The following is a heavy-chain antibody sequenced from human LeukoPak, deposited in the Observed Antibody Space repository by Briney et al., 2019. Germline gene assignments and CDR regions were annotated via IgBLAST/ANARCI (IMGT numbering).Heavy chain of an antibody. Sequence: GGSLRLSCAASGFTFSSYSRSWVRQAPGKGLEWVSSISASGSYTYYADSVKGRFTISRDNAKNSLYLQMNSLRAEDTAVYYCARTGRGVIYYFEYWGQGTLVTVSS. D-gene: IGHD3-10*01. CDR3: ARTGRGVIYYFEY. J-gene: IGHJ4*02. V-gene: IGHV3-21*01. CDR1: GFTFSSYS. CDR2: ISASGSYT.